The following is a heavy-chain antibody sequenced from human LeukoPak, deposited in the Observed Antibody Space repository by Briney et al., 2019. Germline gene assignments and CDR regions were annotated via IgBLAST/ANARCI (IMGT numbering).Heavy chain of an antibody. Sequence: ASVKVSCKASGYAFTGYYMHWVRQAPGQGLEWMGWINPNSGGTNYAQKFQGRVTMTRDTSISTAYMELSRLRSDDTAVYYCARDLSPDIVVVPAAIPDYYYYMDVWGKGTTVTVSS. CDR2: INPNSGGT. D-gene: IGHD2-2*02. V-gene: IGHV1-2*02. CDR1: GYAFTGYY. J-gene: IGHJ6*03. CDR3: ARDLSPDIVVVPAAIPDYYYYMDV.